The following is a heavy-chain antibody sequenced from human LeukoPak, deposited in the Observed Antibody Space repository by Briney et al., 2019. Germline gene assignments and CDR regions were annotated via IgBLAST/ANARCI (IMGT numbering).Heavy chain of an antibody. Sequence: KPSETLSLTCAVYGGSFSGYYWSWIRQPPGKGLEWIGEINHSGSTNYNPSLKSRVNISVHTSKNQFSLKLSSVTAADTAVYYCARPSRIRGWYFDLWGRGTLVTVSS. CDR1: GGSFSGYY. V-gene: IGHV4-34*01. J-gene: IGHJ2*01. CDR3: ARPSRIRGWYFDL. CDR2: INHSGST. D-gene: IGHD2/OR15-2a*01.